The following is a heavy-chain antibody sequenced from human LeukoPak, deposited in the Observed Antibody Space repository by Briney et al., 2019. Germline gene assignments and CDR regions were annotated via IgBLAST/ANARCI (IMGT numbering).Heavy chain of an antibody. CDR3: ARGYSGSYRFGY. V-gene: IGHV3-74*01. Sequence: GGSLRLSCAASGFTFSSYWMHWVRQAPGKGLVWVSRINSDGRSTNYADSVKGRFTISRDNAKNTLYLQVNSLRAEDTAVYYCARGYSGSYRFGYWGQGTLVTVSS. J-gene: IGHJ4*02. CDR1: GFTFSSYW. CDR2: INSDGRST. D-gene: IGHD1-26*01.